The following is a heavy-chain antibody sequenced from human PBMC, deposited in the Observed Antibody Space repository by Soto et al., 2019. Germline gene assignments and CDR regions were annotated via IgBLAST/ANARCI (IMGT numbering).Heavy chain of an antibody. V-gene: IGHV1-18*04. CDR1: GYTFTSYG. Sequence: ASVKVSCKASGYTFTSYGISWVRQAPGQGLEWMGWISAYNGNTNYAQKLQGRVTMTTDTSTSTAYMELRSLRSDDTAVYYCARDKPQRPTYSSGWYRFYYYYGMDVWGQGTTVTVSS. CDR3: ARDKPQRPTYSSGWYRFYYYYGMDV. J-gene: IGHJ6*02. D-gene: IGHD6-19*01. CDR2: ISAYNGNT.